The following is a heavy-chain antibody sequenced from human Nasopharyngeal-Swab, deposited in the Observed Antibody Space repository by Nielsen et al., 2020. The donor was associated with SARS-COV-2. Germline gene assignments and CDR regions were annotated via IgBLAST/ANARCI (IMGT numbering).Heavy chain of an antibody. CDR3: ARNGQSPFDY. D-gene: IGHD6-19*01. CDR2: IYYSGST. Sequence: SETLSLTCTVSGGSISSYYWSWIRQPPGKGLEWIGYIYYSGSTYYNPSLKSRVTISVDTSKNQFSLKLSSVTAADTAVYYCARNGQSPFDYWGQGTLVTVSS. J-gene: IGHJ4*02. CDR1: GGSISSYY. V-gene: IGHV4-59*12.